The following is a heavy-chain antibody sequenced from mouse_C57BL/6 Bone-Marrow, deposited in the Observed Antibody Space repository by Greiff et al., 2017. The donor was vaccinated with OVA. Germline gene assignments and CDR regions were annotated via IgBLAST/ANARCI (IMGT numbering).Heavy chain of an antibody. V-gene: IGHV1-55*01. J-gene: IGHJ3*01. D-gene: IGHD2-14*01. CDR1: GYTFTSYW. Sequence: VQLQQPGAELVKPGASVKMSCKASGYTFTSYWITWVKQRPGQGLEWIGDIYPGSGSTNYNEKFKSKATLTVDTSSSTAYMQLSSLTSEDSAVYYCARRGGTGAWFAYWGQGTLVTVSA. CDR3: ARRGGTGAWFAY. CDR2: IYPGSGST.